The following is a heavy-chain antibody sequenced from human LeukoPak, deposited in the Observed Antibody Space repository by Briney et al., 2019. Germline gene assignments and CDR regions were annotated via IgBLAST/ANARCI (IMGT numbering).Heavy chain of an antibody. J-gene: IGHJ6*03. D-gene: IGHD6-6*01. CDR2: TYYSGST. Sequence: PSETLSLTCTVSGGSISSSSYYWGWIRQPPGKGLEWIGSTYYSGSTYYNPSLKSRVTISVDTSKNQFSLKLSSVTAADTAVYYCASIAARPTYYYYYMDVWGKGTTVTVSS. V-gene: IGHV4-39*01. CDR1: GGSISSSSYY. CDR3: ASIAARPTYYYYYMDV.